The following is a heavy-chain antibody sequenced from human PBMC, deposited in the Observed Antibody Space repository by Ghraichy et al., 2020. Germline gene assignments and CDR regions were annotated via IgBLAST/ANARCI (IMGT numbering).Heavy chain of an antibody. J-gene: IGHJ6*03. CDR1: GFIVSSNY. V-gene: IGHV3-53*01. Sequence: LSLTCAASGFIVSSNYMIWVRQAPGKGLEWVSVIYSGGSTYYADSVKGRFTISRDNSKNTVYLQMNSLRAEDTAAYYCAMPPDYYDSSVYWPGYIDVWGKGTTVTVSS. CDR3: AMPPDYYDSSVYWPGYIDV. D-gene: IGHD3-22*01. CDR2: IYSGGST.